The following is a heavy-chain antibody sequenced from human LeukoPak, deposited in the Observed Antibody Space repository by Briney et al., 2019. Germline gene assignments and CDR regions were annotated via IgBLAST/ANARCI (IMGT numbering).Heavy chain of an antibody. D-gene: IGHD5-24*01. CDR2: VSADGRTQ. J-gene: IGHJ4*02. V-gene: IGHV3-30*03. CDR3: AREFGHNRWYFDY. Sequence: GGSLRLSCAASGFTFRTYSIHWVRQAPGKGPEWVTVVSADGRTQLYSDSVKGRFTVSRDNSLNTLHLQMSSLKTEDTAVYYCAREFGHNRWYFDYWGQGALVTVSS. CDR1: GFTFRTYS.